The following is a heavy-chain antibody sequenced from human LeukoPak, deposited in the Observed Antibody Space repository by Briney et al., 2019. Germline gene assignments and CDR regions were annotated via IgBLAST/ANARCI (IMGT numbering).Heavy chain of an antibody. CDR3: ARGSTLIRGFDY. Sequence: PSETLSLTCTVSGGSISSGDYYWNWIRQHPEKSLEGIGYIFYSGSAYYNPSLKSRVTISVDTSKNQFSLKLSSVTAADTAVYYCARGSTLIRGFDYWGQGTLVTVSS. D-gene: IGHD3-10*01. CDR1: GGSISSGDYY. V-gene: IGHV4-31*03. CDR2: IFYSGSA. J-gene: IGHJ4*02.